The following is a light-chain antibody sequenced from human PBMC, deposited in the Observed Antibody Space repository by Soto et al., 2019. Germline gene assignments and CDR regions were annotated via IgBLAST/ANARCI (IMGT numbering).Light chain of an antibody. CDR1: QSVSSDY. Sequence: ESVLTQSPGTLSLSPGERATLSCRASQSVSSDYFDWYPQKPGQAPRLLIYGTSSRATGVPDRFSGIGSGTEVTLTVGGLEPEDFAVYFWQGDGGSPLFTFGQG. CDR3: QGDGGSPLFT. V-gene: IGKV3-20*01. J-gene: IGKJ2*01. CDR2: GTS.